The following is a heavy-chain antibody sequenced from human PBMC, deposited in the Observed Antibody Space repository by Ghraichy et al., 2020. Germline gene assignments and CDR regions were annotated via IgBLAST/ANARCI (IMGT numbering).Heavy chain of an antibody. V-gene: IGHV3-23*01. CDR1: GFTFKNYA. J-gene: IGHJ4*02. Sequence: GGSLRLSCAASGFTFKNYAMSWVRQAPGGGLEWVSAISPLGDVALYADSVKGRLTTSRDNSRDTLFLQMSSLRAEDTAVYYCAKGNFIDSSGYLMGGDSWGQGTLVTVSS. CDR2: ISPLGDVA. D-gene: IGHD3-22*01. CDR3: AKGNFIDSSGYLMGGDS.